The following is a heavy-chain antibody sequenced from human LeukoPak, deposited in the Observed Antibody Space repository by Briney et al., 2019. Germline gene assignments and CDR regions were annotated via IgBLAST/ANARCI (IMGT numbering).Heavy chain of an antibody. CDR1: GGSFSGYY. Sequence: PSETLSLTCAVYGGSFSGYYWSWIRQPPGKGLEWIGEINHSGSTNYNPSLKSRVTISVDTSKNQFSLKLISVTAADTAVYYCARGRGSSSWYRLKNNWFDPWGQGTLVTVSS. V-gene: IGHV4-34*01. CDR2: INHSGST. J-gene: IGHJ5*02. D-gene: IGHD6-13*01. CDR3: ARGRGSSSWYRLKNNWFDP.